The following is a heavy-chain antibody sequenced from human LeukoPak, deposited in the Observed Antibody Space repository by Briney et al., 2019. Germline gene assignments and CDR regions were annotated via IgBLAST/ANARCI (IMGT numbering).Heavy chain of an antibody. J-gene: IGHJ4*02. V-gene: IGHV3-15*01. Sequence: PGGSLRLSCAASGFTFSNAWMSWVRQAPGKGLEWVGRIKSKTDGGTTDYAVPVKGRFTISRDDSKNTLYLQMNSLKTVDTAVYYCTTAGPDMIVVVIGDLWGQGTLVTVSS. D-gene: IGHD3-22*01. CDR3: TTAGPDMIVVVIGDL. CDR2: IKSKTDGGTT. CDR1: GFTFSNAW.